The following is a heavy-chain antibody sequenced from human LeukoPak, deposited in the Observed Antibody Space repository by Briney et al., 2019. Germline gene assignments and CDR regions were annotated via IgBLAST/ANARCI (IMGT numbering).Heavy chain of an antibody. CDR1: GFTFSSYG. D-gene: IGHD1-7*01. CDR3: VRGVGVSRFNYLDP. CDR2: ISSDESER. Sequence: GGSLRLSCAASGFTFSSYGMYWVRQAPGKGLEWVAVISSDESERYYADSVKRRFTISRDNSKNTLYLQMNSLRDDDTAVYYCVRGVGVSRFNYLDPWGQGTLVIVSS. V-gene: IGHV3-30*03. J-gene: IGHJ5*02.